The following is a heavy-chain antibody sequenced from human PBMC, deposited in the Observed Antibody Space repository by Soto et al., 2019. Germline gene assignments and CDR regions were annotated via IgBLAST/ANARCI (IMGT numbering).Heavy chain of an antibody. V-gene: IGHV1-8*01. Sequence: GASVKVSCKASGYTFTSYDINWVRQATGQGLEWMGWMNPNSGNTGYAQKFQGRVTMTRNTSISTAYMELSSLRAEDTGVYYCAREPLGSGINNWGQGTQVTVSS. CDR1: GYTFTSYD. D-gene: IGHD3-10*01. CDR2: MNPNSGNT. CDR3: AREPLGSGINN. J-gene: IGHJ4*02.